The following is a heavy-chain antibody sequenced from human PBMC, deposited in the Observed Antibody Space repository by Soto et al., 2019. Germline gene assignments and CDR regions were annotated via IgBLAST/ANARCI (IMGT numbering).Heavy chain of an antibody. CDR3: ARDVRPGIFGVVIMSYYYYYGMDV. CDR1: GYTFTSYY. V-gene: IGHV1-46*01. J-gene: IGHJ6*02. Sequence: ASVKVSCKASGYTFTSYYMHWVRQAPGQGLEWMGIINPSGGSTSYAQKFQGRVTMTRDTSTSTVYMELSSLRSEDTAVYYCARDVRPGIFGVVIMSYYYYYGMDVWGQGTTVTVSS. CDR2: INPSGGST. D-gene: IGHD3-3*01.